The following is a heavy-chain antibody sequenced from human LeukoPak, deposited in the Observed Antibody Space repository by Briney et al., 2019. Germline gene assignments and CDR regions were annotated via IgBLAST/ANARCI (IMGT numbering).Heavy chain of an antibody. Sequence: GGSLRLSCAASGFTFSTYTMNWVRQAPGKGLEWVSSISVSSSYIYYAGSVKGRFTISRDNAKNSLYLQMNSLRVEDTAVYFCTRDGKDCSSTSCSADYWGQGTLVTVSS. V-gene: IGHV3-21*01. J-gene: IGHJ4*02. CDR3: TRDGKDCSSTSCSADY. D-gene: IGHD2-2*01. CDR1: GFTFSTYT. CDR2: ISVSSSYI.